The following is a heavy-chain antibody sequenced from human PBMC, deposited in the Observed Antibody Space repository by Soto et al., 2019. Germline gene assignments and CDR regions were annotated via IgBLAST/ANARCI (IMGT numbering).Heavy chain of an antibody. CDR1: GFSFSPFS. V-gene: IGHV3-21*06. D-gene: IGHD5-12*01. CDR3: ARETSGFDFYFDY. J-gene: IGHJ4*02. Sequence: EVQLVESGGGLVKPGGSLRLSCAASGFSFSPFSMNWVRQAPGNGLEWVSSISHSSRYIYYADSVKGRFTISRDDAKNSLYLQMNSLRAEDTAVYYCARETSGFDFYFDYWGQGALVTVSS. CDR2: ISHSSRYI.